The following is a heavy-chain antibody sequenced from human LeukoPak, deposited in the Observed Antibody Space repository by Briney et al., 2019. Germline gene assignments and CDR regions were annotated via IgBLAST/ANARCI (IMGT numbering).Heavy chain of an antibody. Sequence: SETLSLTCAVYGGSFSGYYWSWIRQPPGKGLEWIGDINHSGSTNYNPSLKSRVTISVDTSKNQFSLKLNSVTAADTAVYYCARGRWLRSAFDYWGQGTLVTVSS. CDR2: INHSGST. J-gene: IGHJ4*02. CDR1: GGSFSGYY. CDR3: ARGRWLRSAFDY. D-gene: IGHD5-12*01. V-gene: IGHV4-34*01.